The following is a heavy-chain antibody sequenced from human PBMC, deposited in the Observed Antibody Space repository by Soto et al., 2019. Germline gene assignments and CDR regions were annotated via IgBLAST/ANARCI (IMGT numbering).Heavy chain of an antibody. D-gene: IGHD4-17*01. CDR2: FNHSGST. CDR1: GGSFSGYY. CDR3: ARAFVADYGDYAYYFDY. J-gene: IGHJ4*02. V-gene: IGHV4-34*01. Sequence: PSETLSLTCAVYGGSFSGYYWSWIRQPPGKGLEWIGEFNHSGSTNYNPSLKSRVTISVDTSKNQFSLKLSSVTAADTAVYYCARAFVADYGDYAYYFDYWGQGTLVTVSS.